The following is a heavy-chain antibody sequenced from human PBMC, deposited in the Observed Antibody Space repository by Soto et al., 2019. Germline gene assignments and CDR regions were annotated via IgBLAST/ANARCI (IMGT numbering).Heavy chain of an antibody. CDR1: GGSISSGGYY. V-gene: IGHV4-31*03. D-gene: IGHD5-18*01. CDR2: IYYSGST. Sequence: SETLSLTCTVSGGSISSGGYYWGWIRQHPGKGLEWIGYIYYSGSTYYNPSLKSRVTISVDTSKNQFSLKLSSVTAADTAVYYCARSITAMVGPFFDYWGQGTLVTVYS. J-gene: IGHJ4*02. CDR3: ARSITAMVGPFFDY.